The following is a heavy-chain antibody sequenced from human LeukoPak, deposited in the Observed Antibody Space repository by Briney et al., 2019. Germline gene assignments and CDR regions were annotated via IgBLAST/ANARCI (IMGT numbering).Heavy chain of an antibody. CDR2: ISSSSSYT. CDR3: ARDPYSSTWSYGMDV. CDR1: GFTFSDYY. J-gene: IGHJ6*02. Sequence: PGGSLRLSCAASGFTFSDYYMSWIRQAPRKGLEWVSYISSSSSYTNYADSVKGRFTISRDNAKNSLYLQMNSLRAEDTAVYYCARDPYSSTWSYGMDVWGQGTTATLSS. V-gene: IGHV3-11*05. D-gene: IGHD6-6*01.